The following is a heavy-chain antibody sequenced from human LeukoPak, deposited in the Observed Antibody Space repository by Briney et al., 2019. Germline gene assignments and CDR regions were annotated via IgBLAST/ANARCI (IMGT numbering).Heavy chain of an antibody. CDR3: ARDGSLGYCSSTSCPNWYFDL. CDR1: GFTFSSYS. J-gene: IGHJ2*01. D-gene: IGHD2-2*01. Sequence: GGSLRLSCAASGFTFSSYSMNWVRQAPGKGLEWVSSISNSSSYIYYADSVKGRFTTSRDNAKNSLYLQMNSLRAEDTAVYYCARDGSLGYCSSTSCPNWYFDLWGRGTLVTVSS. V-gene: IGHV3-21*01. CDR2: ISNSSSYI.